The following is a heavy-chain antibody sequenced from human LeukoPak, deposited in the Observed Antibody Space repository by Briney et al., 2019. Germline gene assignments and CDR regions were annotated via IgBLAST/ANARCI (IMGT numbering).Heavy chain of an antibody. CDR2: INHSGST. CDR3: ARGDVVVVADTRVGPYGMDV. V-gene: IGHV4-34*01. D-gene: IGHD2-15*01. Sequence: SETLSLTCAVYGGSFSGYYWSWLRQPPGKGLEWIGEINHSGSTNYNPSLKSRVTISVDTSKNQFSLKLSSVTAADTAVYYCARGDVVVVADTRVGPYGMDVWGQGTTVTVSS. CDR1: GGSFSGYY. J-gene: IGHJ6*02.